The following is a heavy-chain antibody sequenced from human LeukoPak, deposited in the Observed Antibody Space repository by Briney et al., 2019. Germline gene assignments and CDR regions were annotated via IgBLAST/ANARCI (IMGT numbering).Heavy chain of an antibody. CDR1: GYTFTGYY. Sequence: ASVKVSCKXSGYTFTGYYMHWVRQAPGQGLEWMGRINPNSGGTNYAQKFQGRVTMTRDTSISTAYMELSRLRSDDTAVYYCARSPDYYDSSVYDYWGQGTLVTVSS. CDR3: ARSPDYYDSSVYDY. V-gene: IGHV1-2*02. CDR2: INPNSGGT. J-gene: IGHJ4*02. D-gene: IGHD3-22*01.